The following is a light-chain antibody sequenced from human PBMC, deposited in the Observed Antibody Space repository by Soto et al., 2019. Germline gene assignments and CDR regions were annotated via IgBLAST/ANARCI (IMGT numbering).Light chain of an antibody. CDR2: DAS. Sequence: ESVLTQSPGALSLSPGERATLPCRASQSVSHFLAWYQQKPGQAPRLLIYDASYRATGIPDRFSGRGSGTDFPLTISSLESEDFAVYYCQQRISWFSFGPGTKVDIK. CDR3: QQRISWFS. V-gene: IGKV3-11*01. CDR1: QSVSHF. J-gene: IGKJ3*01.